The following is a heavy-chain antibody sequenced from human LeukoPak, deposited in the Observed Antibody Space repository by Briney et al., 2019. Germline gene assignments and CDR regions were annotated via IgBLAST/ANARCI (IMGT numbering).Heavy chain of an antibody. CDR2: ITSLGYT. D-gene: IGHD5-18*01. CDR3: ARVQTSYGPRLYGMDV. J-gene: IGHJ6*02. Sequence: GGSLRLSCVASEFTFSNYWMSWVRQAPGRGLEWLSYITSLGYTNHADSVRGRFTISRDNAKNSLYLQMNSLRAEDTAVYYCARVQTSYGPRLYGMDVWGQGTTVTVS. CDR1: EFTFSNYW. V-gene: IGHV3-11*05.